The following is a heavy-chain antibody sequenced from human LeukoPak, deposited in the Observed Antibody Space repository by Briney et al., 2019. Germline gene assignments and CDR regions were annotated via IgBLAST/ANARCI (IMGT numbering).Heavy chain of an antibody. V-gene: IGHV3-53*01. J-gene: IGHJ4*02. Sequence: GGSLRLSCAASGFTVNNKYMNWVRQAPGKGLEWVSVIYSGGTTYYADSVKGRFTTSRDNSKNTVYLQMNSLRAEDTAVYYCASFHGERSLDYWGQGTLVTVSA. CDR3: ASFHGERSLDY. CDR1: GFTVNNKY. CDR2: IYSGGTT. D-gene: IGHD4-17*01.